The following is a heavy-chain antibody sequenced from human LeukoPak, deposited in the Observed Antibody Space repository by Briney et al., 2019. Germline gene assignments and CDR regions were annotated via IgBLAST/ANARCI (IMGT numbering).Heavy chain of an antibody. CDR3: TRDSAAPGADLDY. Sequence: GGSLRLSWAASGFTFSSYWMHWVRQAPGKGLVWVSHISTDGSMTDYADSVKGRFTISRDNARNTLYLQVNSLRAEDTAVYYCTRDSAAPGADLDYWGQGTLVTVSS. J-gene: IGHJ4*02. D-gene: IGHD6-13*01. CDR2: ISTDGSMT. CDR1: GFTFSSYW. V-gene: IGHV3-74*01.